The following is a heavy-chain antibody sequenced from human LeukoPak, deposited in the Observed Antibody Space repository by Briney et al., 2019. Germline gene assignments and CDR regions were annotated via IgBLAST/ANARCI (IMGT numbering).Heavy chain of an antibody. CDR1: GFTVSSNS. D-gene: IGHD4/OR15-4a*01. CDR2: IYSDST. V-gene: IGHV3-53*01. CDR3: ARRAGAYSHPYDY. Sequence: GGSLRLSCTVSGFTVSSNSMSWVRQAPGGGLGWVSFIYSDSTHYSDSVKGRFTISRDNSKNTLYLQMNSLRAEDTAVYYCARRAGAYSHPYDYWGQGTLVTVSS. J-gene: IGHJ4*02.